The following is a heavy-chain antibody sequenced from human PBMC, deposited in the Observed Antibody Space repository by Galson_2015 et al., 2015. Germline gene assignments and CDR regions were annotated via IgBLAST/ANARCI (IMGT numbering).Heavy chain of an antibody. D-gene: IGHD6-6*01. J-gene: IGHJ4*02. CDR1: GDSVSSNSAA. CDR3: ARALHPSGYFDY. CDR2: TYYRSKWYN. Sequence: CAISGDSVSSNSAAWNWIRQSPSRGLEWLERTYYRSKWYNDYAVSVKSRITINPDTSKNQFSLQLNSVTPEDTAVYYCARALHPSGYFDYWGQGTLVTVSS. V-gene: IGHV6-1*01.